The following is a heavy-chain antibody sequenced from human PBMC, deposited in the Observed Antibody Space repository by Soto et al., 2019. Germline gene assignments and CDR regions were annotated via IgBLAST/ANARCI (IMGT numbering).Heavy chain of an antibody. CDR3: ARKGPTYSYGLYYFDY. J-gene: IGHJ4*02. CDR2: INPNSGGT. Sequence: ASVTVSCKASGYTFTGYYMHWVRQAPGQGLEWMGWINPNSGGTNYAQKFQGWVTVTRDTSISTAYMELSRLRSDDTAVYYCARKGPTYSYGLYYFDYWGQGTLVTVSS. CDR1: GYTFTGYY. V-gene: IGHV1-2*04. D-gene: IGHD5-18*01.